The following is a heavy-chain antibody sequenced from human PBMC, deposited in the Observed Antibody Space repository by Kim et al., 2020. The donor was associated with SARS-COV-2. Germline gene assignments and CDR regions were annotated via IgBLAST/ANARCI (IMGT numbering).Heavy chain of an antibody. J-gene: IGHJ4*02. CDR1: GFTFSSYS. V-gene: IGHV3-21*01. CDR2: ISSSSSYI. CDR3: ARDPCSSTSCYFLRDY. Sequence: GGSLRLSCAASGFTFSSYSMNWVRQAPGKGLEWVSSISSSSSYIYYADSVKGRFTISRDNAKNSLYLQMNSLRAEDTAVYYCARDPCSSTSCYFLRDYWGQGTLVTVSS. D-gene: IGHD2-2*01.